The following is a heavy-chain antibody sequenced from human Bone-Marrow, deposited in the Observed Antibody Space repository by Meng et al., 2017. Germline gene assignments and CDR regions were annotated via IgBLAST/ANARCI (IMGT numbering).Heavy chain of an antibody. J-gene: IGHJ6*02. D-gene: IGHD3-22*01. CDR3: ARAYYYDSSGYYSLYYYYYYGMDV. Sequence: GESLKISCAASGFTFSSYSMNWVRQAPGKGLEWVSSISSSSSYIYYADSVKGRFTISRDNAKHSLYLQMNSLRAEDTAVYYCARAYYYDSSGYYSLYYYYYYGMDVWGQGTTV. CDR2: ISSSSSYI. CDR1: GFTFSSYS. V-gene: IGHV3-21*01.